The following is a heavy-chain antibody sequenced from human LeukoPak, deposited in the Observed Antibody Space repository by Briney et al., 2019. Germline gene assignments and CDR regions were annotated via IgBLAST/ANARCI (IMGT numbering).Heavy chain of an antibody. CDR3: ARDRSVVVPAAMPGYYYYGMDV. J-gene: IGHJ6*04. V-gene: IGHV1-2*04. D-gene: IGHD2-2*01. CDR2: INPNSGGT. Sequence: ASVKVSCKASGYTFTRYYMHWVRQAPGQGLEWMGWINPNSGGTNYAQKFQGWVTMTRDTSISTAYMELSRLRSDDAAVYYCARDRSVVVPAAMPGYYYYGMDVWGKGTTVTVSS. CDR1: GYTFTRYY.